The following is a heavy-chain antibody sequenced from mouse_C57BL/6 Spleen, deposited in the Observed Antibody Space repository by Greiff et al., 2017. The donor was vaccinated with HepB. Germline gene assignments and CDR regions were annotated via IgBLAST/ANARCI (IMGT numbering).Heavy chain of an antibody. CDR2: IYPGDGDT. J-gene: IGHJ2*01. Sequence: VQLQQSGPELVKPGASVKISCKASGYAFSSSWMNWVKQRPGKGLEWIGRIYPGDGDTNYNGKFKGKATLTADKPSSTAYRQLSSLASEDSAVYFCARIYGSSYYLDYWGQGTTLTVSS. D-gene: IGHD1-1*01. CDR3: ARIYGSSYYLDY. CDR1: GYAFSSSW. V-gene: IGHV1-82*01.